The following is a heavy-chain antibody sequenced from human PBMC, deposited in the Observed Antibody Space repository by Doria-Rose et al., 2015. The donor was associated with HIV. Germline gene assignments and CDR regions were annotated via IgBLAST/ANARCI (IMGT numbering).Heavy chain of an antibody. V-gene: IGHV3-7*05. CDR1: GFIFTKYW. Sequence: VQLVESGGGLVQPGWSLRLSCAASGFIFTKYWMTWVRQAPGKGLEWVANIKEDGSEKHYVDSVKGRFTVSRDNAKTSLYLQMNSLRAEDTAVYYCARGSYARESWGQGT. J-gene: IGHJ5*02. CDR3: ARGSYARES. D-gene: IGHD2-2*01. CDR2: IKEDGSEK.